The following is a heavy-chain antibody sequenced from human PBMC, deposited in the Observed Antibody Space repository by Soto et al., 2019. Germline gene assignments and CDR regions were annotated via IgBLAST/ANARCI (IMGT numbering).Heavy chain of an antibody. J-gene: IGHJ2*01. D-gene: IGHD7-27*01. V-gene: IGHV4-4*07. CDR1: GVSISSYY. Sequence: QVQLQESGPGLVKPSETLSLTCSVSGVSISSYYWSWIRQPAGKGLEWIGRIYTSGSTNYNPSLTCRVTMSEDRSKNHLALRLSAVTAAETGVYYCARDSELTGRGYWYFDLWGRGTLVTVSS. CDR2: IYTSGST. CDR3: ARDSELTGRGYWYFDL.